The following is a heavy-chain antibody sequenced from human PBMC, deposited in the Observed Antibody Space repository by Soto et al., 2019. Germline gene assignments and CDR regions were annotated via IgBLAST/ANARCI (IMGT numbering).Heavy chain of an antibody. V-gene: IGHV4-59*01. D-gene: IGHD1-1*01. CDR1: GGSISSYY. CDR3: ARAAWNHLTEY. CDR2: IYYSGST. J-gene: IGHJ4*02. Sequence: SETLSLTCTVSGGSISSYYWSWIRQPPGKGLEWIGYIYYSGSTNYNPCLKSRVTISVDTSKNHFYLKLSSVTAADPAVYYCARAAWNHLTEYCGKGNLVTVSS.